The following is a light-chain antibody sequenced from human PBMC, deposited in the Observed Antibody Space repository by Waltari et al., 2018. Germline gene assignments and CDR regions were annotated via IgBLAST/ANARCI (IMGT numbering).Light chain of an antibody. Sequence: EIVLTQSPATLSLSPGERATLSCRASQNIGTYLAWYQQKPGQAPRLLMYDASHRASGTPVRISGSASGTDFTLAISSLEPEDFAVYYCQHRSARPMYTFGQGTKLESK. V-gene: IGKV3-11*01. CDR2: DAS. J-gene: IGKJ2*01. CDR1: QNIGTY. CDR3: QHRSARPMYT.